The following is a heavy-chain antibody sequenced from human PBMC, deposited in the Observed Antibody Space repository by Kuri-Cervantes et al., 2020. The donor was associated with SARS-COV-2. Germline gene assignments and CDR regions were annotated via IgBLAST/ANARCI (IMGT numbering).Heavy chain of an antibody. CDR3: PREKGDCSSTGCSDISFDY. CDR2: IYNSGST. V-gene: IGHV4-30-2*01. D-gene: IGHD2-2*01. Sequence: SETLSLTCCALPGSTTSGGYYWSWIRQPPVKGLEWIWSIYNSGSTYYNPSLKSRVTISVDRPKNQFSLKLSSVAAADTAVYYCPREKGDCSSTGCSDISFDYWGQGTLVTVSS. J-gene: IGHJ4*02. CDR1: PGSTTSGGYY.